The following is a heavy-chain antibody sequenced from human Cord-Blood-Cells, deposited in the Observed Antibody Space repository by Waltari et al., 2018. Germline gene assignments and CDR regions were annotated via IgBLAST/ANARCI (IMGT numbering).Heavy chain of an antibody. J-gene: IGHJ6*02. CDR2: IAYDGSNK. D-gene: IGHD6-13*01. CDR3: TTDRPSSWYGDV. Sequence: QVQLVESGGGVVQPGRSLRLSCAASGFTFSSFAMHWVRQAPGKGLGWVAVIAYDGSNKYYADSVKGRFTISRDNSKNTLYLQMNSLKTEDTAVYYCTTDRPSSWYGDVWGQGTTVTVSS. V-gene: IGHV3-30*04. CDR1: GFTFSSFA.